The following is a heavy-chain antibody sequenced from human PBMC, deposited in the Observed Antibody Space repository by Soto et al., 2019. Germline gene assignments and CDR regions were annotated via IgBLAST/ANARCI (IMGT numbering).Heavy chain of an antibody. CDR3: AKVIILMRDGMDV. Sequence: GGSLRLSCAASGFTFDNYAMSWVRQAPGKGLEWVSSISVSGGSTYYADSVKGRFTISRDNSKNTLYLQMNTLRAEDTAVYYCAKVIILMRDGMDVWGQGTTVTVSS. V-gene: IGHV3-23*01. J-gene: IGHJ6*02. D-gene: IGHD2-8*01. CDR2: ISVSGGST. CDR1: GFTFDNYA.